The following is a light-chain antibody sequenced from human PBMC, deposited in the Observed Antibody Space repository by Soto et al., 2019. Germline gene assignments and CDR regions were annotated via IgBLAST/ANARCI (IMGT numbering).Light chain of an antibody. CDR3: QQFNSYPLT. V-gene: IGKV3-11*01. CDR1: QSVGTF. CDR2: DAS. Sequence: EIVLTQSPATLSLSPGERATLSCRASQSVGTFFAWYQQKPGQAPRLLIYDASSRATGIPDRFSGGGSGTDFTLTISRLEPEDFAVYYCQQFNSYPLTFGGGTKVDIK. J-gene: IGKJ4*01.